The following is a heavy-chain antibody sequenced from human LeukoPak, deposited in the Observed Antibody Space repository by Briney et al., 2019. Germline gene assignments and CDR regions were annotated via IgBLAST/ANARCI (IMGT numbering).Heavy chain of an antibody. D-gene: IGHD5-24*01. CDR2: IYTSGST. V-gene: IGHV4-4*09. CDR3: ARHVTGDGYNPLYFDY. Sequence: SETLSLTCTVSGGSISSYYWSWIRQPPGKGLEWIGYIYTSGSTNYNPSLKSRVTISVDTSENQFSLKLSSVTAADTAVYYCARHVTGDGYNPLYFDYRGQGTLVTVSS. J-gene: IGHJ4*02. CDR1: GGSISSYY.